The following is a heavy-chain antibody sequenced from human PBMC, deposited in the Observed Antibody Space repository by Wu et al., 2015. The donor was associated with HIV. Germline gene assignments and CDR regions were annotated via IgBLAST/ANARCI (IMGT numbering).Heavy chain of an antibody. CDR1: GYTFINYG. D-gene: IGHD3-16*01. V-gene: IGHV1-18*01. CDR2: ISTYTGNT. Sequence: QVQLVQSGGEVKKSGASVKVSCKASGYTFINYGISWVRQAPGQGLEWMGWISTYTGNTKYAQKLQGRVTMTTDPSTSTAYMELRSLRSDDTAVYYCAVLYNIPPVTTILDTWGQGTQVTVSS. CDR3: AVLYNIPPVTTILDT. J-gene: IGHJ5*02.